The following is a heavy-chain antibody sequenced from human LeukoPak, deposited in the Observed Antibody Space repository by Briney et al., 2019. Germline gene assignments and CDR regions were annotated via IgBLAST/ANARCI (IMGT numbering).Heavy chain of an antibody. J-gene: IGHJ6*02. CDR1: GFTFSSYW. V-gene: IGHV3-7*01. Sequence: GGSLRLSCAASGFTFSSYWMSWVRQAPGKGLEWVANIKQDGSEKYYVDSVKGRFTISRDNAKNSLYLQMNSLRAEDTAVYYCARDLYYYGSGSFGKYYYYGMDVWGQGTTVTVSS. CDR3: ARDLYYYGSGSFGKYYYYGMDV. CDR2: IKQDGSEK. D-gene: IGHD3-10*01.